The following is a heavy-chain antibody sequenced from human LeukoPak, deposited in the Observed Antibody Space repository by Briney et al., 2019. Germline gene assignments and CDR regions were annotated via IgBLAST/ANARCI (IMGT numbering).Heavy chain of an antibody. Sequence: GGSLRLSCAASGFTFSSYWMSWVRQAPGKGLEWVANIKQDGSEKYYVDSVKGRFTISRDNAKNSLYLQMNSLRAEDTAVYYCAGVSGYSYGCRGVDYWGQGTLVTVSS. J-gene: IGHJ4*02. D-gene: IGHD5-18*01. CDR2: IKQDGSEK. CDR3: AGVSGYSYGCRGVDY. CDR1: GFTFSSYW. V-gene: IGHV3-7*01.